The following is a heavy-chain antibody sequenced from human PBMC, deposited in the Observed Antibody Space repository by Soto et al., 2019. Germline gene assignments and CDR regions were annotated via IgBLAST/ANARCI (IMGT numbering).Heavy chain of an antibody. J-gene: IGHJ6*02. Sequence: ETLSLTCTVSGGSISSADYYWSWIRQAPGKGLEWVSDIIDSGASTYYADSVKGRFTISRDNSKSTLYLQMNSLRAEDTALYYCAKGRSYYYYYGVDVWGQGTTVTVSS. CDR1: GGSISSADYY. CDR2: IIDSGAST. V-gene: IGHV3-23*01. CDR3: AKGRSYYYYYGVDV.